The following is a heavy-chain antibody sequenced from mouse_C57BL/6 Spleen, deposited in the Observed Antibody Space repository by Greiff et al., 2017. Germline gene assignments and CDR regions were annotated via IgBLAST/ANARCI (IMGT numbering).Heavy chain of an antibody. Sequence: DVKLVESGGGLVQPKGSLKLSCAASGFSFNTYAMNWVRQAPGKGLEWVARIRSKSNNYATYYADSVKDRFTISRDDSESMLYLQMNNLKTEDTAMYYCVRQWGGGPFDYWGQGTTLTVSS. J-gene: IGHJ2*01. CDR2: IRSKSNNYAT. V-gene: IGHV10-1*01. CDR1: GFSFNTYA. CDR3: VRQWGGGPFDY.